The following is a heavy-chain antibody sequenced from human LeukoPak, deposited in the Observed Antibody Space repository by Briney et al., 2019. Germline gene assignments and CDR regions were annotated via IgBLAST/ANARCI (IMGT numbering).Heavy chain of an antibody. V-gene: IGHV4-30-4*08. Sequence: PSETLSLTCTVSGGSISSGDYYWSWIRQPPGKGLEWIGYIYYSGSTYYNPSLKSRVTISVDTSKNQFSLKLSSVTAADTAVYYCARVITISGVAFDYWGQGTLVTVSS. CDR1: GGSISSGDYY. CDR3: ARVITISGVAFDY. CDR2: IYYSGST. D-gene: IGHD3-3*01. J-gene: IGHJ4*02.